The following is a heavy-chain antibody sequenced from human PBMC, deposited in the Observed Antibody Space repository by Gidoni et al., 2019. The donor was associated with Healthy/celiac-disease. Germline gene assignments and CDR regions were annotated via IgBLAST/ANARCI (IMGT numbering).Heavy chain of an antibody. CDR1: GFTFYDYA. D-gene: IGHD6-13*01. J-gene: IGHJ5*02. Sequence: EVQLVESGGGLVQPGRSLRLSCAASGFTFYDYAMHWVRQAPGKGLEWVSGSSWNSGSMGYADSVKGRFTISRDNAKNSLYLQMNSLRAEDTALYYCAKAGVIAAAAAGWFDPWGQGTLVTVSS. V-gene: IGHV3-9*01. CDR3: AKAGVIAAAAAGWFDP. CDR2: SSWNSGSM.